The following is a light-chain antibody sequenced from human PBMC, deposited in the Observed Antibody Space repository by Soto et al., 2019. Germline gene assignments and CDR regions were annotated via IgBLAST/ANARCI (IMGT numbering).Light chain of an antibody. Sequence: EIMLSQSPGTLSLSPEERATLSCRAIERLSSVYLAWYQQRPRQPPRLLIYGASNRATGIPDRFSGSGSGTDFTLIINRLEPEDVAIYYCQQYGGSPRITFGQGTRPEIK. J-gene: IGKJ5*01. CDR1: ERLSSVY. CDR2: GAS. V-gene: IGKV3-20*01. CDR3: QQYGGSPRIT.